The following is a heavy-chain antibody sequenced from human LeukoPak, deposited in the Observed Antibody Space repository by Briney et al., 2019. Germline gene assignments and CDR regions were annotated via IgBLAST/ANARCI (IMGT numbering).Heavy chain of an antibody. Sequence: GGSLRLSCAASGFTFSSYSMNWVRQAPGKGLEWVSSISSSSSYIYYADSVQGRFTISRDNSKNTLYLQMNSLRAEDTAVYYCAKDYGSRLRGNYMDVWGKGTTVTVSS. J-gene: IGHJ6*03. CDR2: ISSSSSYI. CDR1: GFTFSSYS. D-gene: IGHD1-14*01. CDR3: AKDYGSRLRGNYMDV. V-gene: IGHV3-21*01.